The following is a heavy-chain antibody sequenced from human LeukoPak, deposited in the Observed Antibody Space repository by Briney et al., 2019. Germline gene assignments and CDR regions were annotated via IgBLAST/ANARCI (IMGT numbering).Heavy chain of an antibody. CDR3: ARDLGYSSPPRI. D-gene: IGHD6-13*01. J-gene: IGHJ4*02. CDR1: GGSISSGSYY. V-gene: IGHV4-61*02. CDR2: IYTSGST. Sequence: SETLSLTCTVSGGSISSGSYYRSWIRQPAGKGLEWIGRIYTSGSTNYNPSLKSRVTISVDTSKNQFSLKLSSVTAADTAVYYCARDLGYSSPPRIWGQGTLVTVSS.